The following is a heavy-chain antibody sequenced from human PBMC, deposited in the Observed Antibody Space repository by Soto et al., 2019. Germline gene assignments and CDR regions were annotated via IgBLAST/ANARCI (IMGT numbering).Heavy chain of an antibody. D-gene: IGHD5-12*01. CDR1: GYTFTSYD. CDR2: MNPYSDNT. Sequence: ASVKVSCKASGYTFTSYDVNWVRQAPGQGLEWLGWMNPYSDNTGYAQGFQGRVTMTRNTSISTAYMELTGLGSQDTAVYYCARGPRGFHDFDYWGQGTLVTVSS. J-gene: IGHJ4*02. V-gene: IGHV1-8*01. CDR3: ARGPRGFHDFDY.